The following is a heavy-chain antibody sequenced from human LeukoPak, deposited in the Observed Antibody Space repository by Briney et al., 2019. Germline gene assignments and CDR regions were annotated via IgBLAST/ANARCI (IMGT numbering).Heavy chain of an antibody. Sequence: SQTLSLTCTVSGGSVSSGGYYWSWIRQHPGKGLEWIGYIYYSGSTYYNPSLKSRVTISVDTSKNQFSLKLSSVTAADTAVYYCAREGAATWVSFDIWGQGTMVTVSS. D-gene: IGHD2-15*01. CDR1: GGSVSSGGYY. J-gene: IGHJ3*02. CDR2: IYYSGST. CDR3: AREGAATWVSFDI. V-gene: IGHV4-31*03.